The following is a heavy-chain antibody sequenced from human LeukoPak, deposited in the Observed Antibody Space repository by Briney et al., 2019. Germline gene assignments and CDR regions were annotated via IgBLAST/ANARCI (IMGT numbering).Heavy chain of an antibody. D-gene: IGHD3-22*01. Sequence: GGSLRLSCAASGFTFDDYAMHWVRQALGKGLEWVSDISWNSGSIGYADSVKGRFTISRDNAKNSLYLQMNSLRAEDTALYYCAKVIGYAESGYLTSAVDYWGQGTLVTVSS. J-gene: IGHJ4*02. V-gene: IGHV3-9*01. CDR1: GFTFDDYA. CDR3: AKVIGYAESGYLTSAVDY. CDR2: ISWNSGSI.